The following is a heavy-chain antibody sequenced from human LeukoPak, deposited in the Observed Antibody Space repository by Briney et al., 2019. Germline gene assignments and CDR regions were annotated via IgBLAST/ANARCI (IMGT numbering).Heavy chain of an antibody. CDR2: IWYDGSNK. V-gene: IGHV3-33*01. Sequence: GGSLRLSCAVSGFTFSSYGMHWVRQAPGKGLEWVAVIWYDGSNKYYGDSVKGRVSISRDNSKNTLYLQMNSLRAEKTALYSCVRHGGYGAKPGSDYWGQGTLVTVS. CDR3: VRHGGYGAKPGSDY. D-gene: IGHD3-10*01. J-gene: IGHJ4*02. CDR1: GFTFSSYG.